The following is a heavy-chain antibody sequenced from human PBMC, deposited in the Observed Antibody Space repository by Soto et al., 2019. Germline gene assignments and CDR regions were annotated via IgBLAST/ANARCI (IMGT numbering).Heavy chain of an antibody. CDR1: GFTFSTYG. J-gene: IGHJ2*01. CDR3: AKTARGGCHGDWYFDL. Sequence: QVQLVEYGGGVVQPGRSLSLSCAASGFTFSTYGIHCVRQAPGKGLEWVAVILYDGSNKYYADSVKGRFTISRDNSKNMLYRQTSSLRAEDTAIYYCAKTARGGCHGDWYFDLWCRGTLVTVS. CDR2: ILYDGSNK. V-gene: IGHV3-33*06. D-gene: IGHD3-16*01.